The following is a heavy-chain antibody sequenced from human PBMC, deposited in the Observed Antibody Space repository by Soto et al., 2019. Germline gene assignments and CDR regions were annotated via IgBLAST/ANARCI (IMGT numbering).Heavy chain of an antibody. J-gene: IGHJ4*02. Sequence: GGSLRLSCAASGFTVSSNYMSWVRQAPGKGLEWVSVIYSGGSTYYADSVKGRFTISRDNSKNTLYLQMNSLRAEDTAVYYCARGCGSTSCPFDYWGQGTLVTVSS. CDR3: ARGCGSTSCPFDY. CDR2: IYSGGST. V-gene: IGHV3-66*01. D-gene: IGHD2-2*01. CDR1: GFTVSSNY.